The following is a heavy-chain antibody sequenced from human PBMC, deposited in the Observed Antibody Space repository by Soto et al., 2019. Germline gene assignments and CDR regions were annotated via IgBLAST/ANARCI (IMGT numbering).Heavy chain of an antibody. Sequence: PSETLSLTCTVSGASISSSVYYWVWFRQPPGKDLEWIGSIYHSGSAYYKPSLQSRVTILVDTSKNQFSLMVTSVTAADTAVYYCASLHSGYAFDLDYWGQGSLVTVSS. CDR1: GASISSSVYY. J-gene: IGHJ4*02. CDR3: ASLHSGYAFDLDY. D-gene: IGHD5-12*01. CDR2: IYHSGSA. V-gene: IGHV4-39*01.